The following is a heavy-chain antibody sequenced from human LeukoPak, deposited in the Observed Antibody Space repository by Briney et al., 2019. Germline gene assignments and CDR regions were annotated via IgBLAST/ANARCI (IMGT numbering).Heavy chain of an antibody. CDR2: IIPAFGTA. CDR1: GCIFSNYA. V-gene: IGHV1-69*13. CDR3: ARVLVNRSTRGSGYDYPTYFDI. Sequence: ASVKVSCKASGCIFSNYAVSGVRQAPGQGREWMGGIIPAFGTANYAQNFQGRVTITADESTSTAYMEVSSLRSEDTAVYYCARVLVNRSTRGSGYDYPTYFDIWGQGTLVTVSS. J-gene: IGHJ4*02. D-gene: IGHD3-22*01.